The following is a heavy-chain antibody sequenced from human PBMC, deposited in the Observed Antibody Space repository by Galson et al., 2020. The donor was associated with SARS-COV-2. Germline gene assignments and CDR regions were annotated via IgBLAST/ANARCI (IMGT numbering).Heavy chain of an antibody. CDR3: TTDPTYIINDGSNWFDP. V-gene: IGHV3-15*01. CDR1: GFTFTNAW. Sequence: TGGSLRLSCAASGFTFTNAWMSWVRQAPGKGLEWVGRIKSKSDGGTTEYAAPVKGRFTISRDDSRNTLYLQMNSLKIEDTAVYYCTTDPTYIINDGSNWFDPWGQGTLVTVSS. D-gene: IGHD1-1*01. CDR2: IKSKSDGGTT. J-gene: IGHJ5*02.